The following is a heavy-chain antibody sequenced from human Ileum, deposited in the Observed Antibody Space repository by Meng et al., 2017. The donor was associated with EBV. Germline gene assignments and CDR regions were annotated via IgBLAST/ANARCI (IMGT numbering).Heavy chain of an antibody. CDR1: XGSFSGYY. V-gene: IGHV4-34*01. CDR2: INHSGST. J-gene: IGHJ4*02. D-gene: IGHD4-17*01. CDR3: ARYRLQNDYGDQLYYFDY. Sequence: QVQLQQWGAGLLKPSXXXXLXXXVYXGSFSGYYWSWIRQPPGKGLEWIGEINHSGSTNYNPSLKSRVNISLDTSKNQFSLKLSSVTAADTAVYYCARYRLQNDYGDQLYYFDYLGQGTLVTVSS.